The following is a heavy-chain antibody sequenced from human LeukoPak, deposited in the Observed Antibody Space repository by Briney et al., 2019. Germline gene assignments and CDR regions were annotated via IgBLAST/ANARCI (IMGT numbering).Heavy chain of an antibody. CDR1: GASFSSSDQF. J-gene: IGHJ4*02. Sequence: SQTLSLTCTVSGASFSSSDQFWNWIRQSPGTGLEWIGSIHPSGRLYNNPSLESRVTISIDTSKNQFSLNLNSVTAADTAVYFCSRGLDSRKLGYWGQGTLVTVSS. V-gene: IGHV4-31*03. CDR2: IHPSGRL. CDR3: SRGLDSRKLGY. D-gene: IGHD3-22*01.